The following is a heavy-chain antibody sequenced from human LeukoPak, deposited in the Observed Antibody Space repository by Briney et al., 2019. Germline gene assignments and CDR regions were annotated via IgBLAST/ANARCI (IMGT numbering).Heavy chain of an antibody. Sequence: SGGSLRLSCAASGFSFSSYTMSWVRQPPGKGLEWVSSISSSSSYIYYSDSVKGRFTISRENTKNSLYLQMNSLRAEDTAVYYCARDYWPVDIVATIGYWGQGTLVTVSS. V-gene: IGHV3-21*01. CDR2: ISSSSSYI. CDR1: GFSFSSYT. D-gene: IGHD5-12*01. CDR3: ARDYWPVDIVATIGY. J-gene: IGHJ4*02.